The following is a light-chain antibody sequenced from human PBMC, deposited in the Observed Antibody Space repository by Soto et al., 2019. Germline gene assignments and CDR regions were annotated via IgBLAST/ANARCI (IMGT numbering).Light chain of an antibody. V-gene: IGLV2-11*01. CDR1: SSDVGSYNY. J-gene: IGLJ2*01. CDR3: CSYAGNYIMV. Sequence: QSVLTQPRSVSGSPGQSVTISCTGTSSDVGSYNYVSWYQQHPGKAPKLMLYDVGYRPSGVPDRFSGSKSGNTASLAISGLQAEDEADYYCCSYAGNYIMVFGGGTKVTVL. CDR2: DVG.